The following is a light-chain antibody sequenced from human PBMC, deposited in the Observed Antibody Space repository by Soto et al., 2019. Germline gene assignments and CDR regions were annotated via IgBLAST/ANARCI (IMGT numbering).Light chain of an antibody. J-gene: IGLJ2*01. CDR2: DNN. CDR3: GTWDSSLNGVV. V-gene: IGLV1-51*01. CDR1: SSNIKNNY. Sequence: QSVLTQPPSVSAAPGQKVTISCSGSSSNIKNNYVSWYQQLPGTAPKLLIYDNNKRPSEIPDRFSGSKSGTSATLGITGLQTGDEADYHCGTWDSSLNGVVFGGGTKVTVL.